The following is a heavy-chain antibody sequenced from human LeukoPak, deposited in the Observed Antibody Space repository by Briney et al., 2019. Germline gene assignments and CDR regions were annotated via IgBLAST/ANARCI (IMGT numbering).Heavy chain of an antibody. CDR1: GGSISSSNW. V-gene: IGHV4-4*02. J-gene: IGHJ4*02. D-gene: IGHD2-15*01. CDR3: AWGYCSGGGCKPLDY. Sequence: PSETLSLTCAVSGGSISSSNWWSWVRQPPGKGLEWIGYIYYSGSTYYNPSLKSRVTISVDTSKNQFSLKLSSVTAADTAVYYCAWGYCSGGGCKPLDYWGQGTLVTVSS. CDR2: IYYSGST.